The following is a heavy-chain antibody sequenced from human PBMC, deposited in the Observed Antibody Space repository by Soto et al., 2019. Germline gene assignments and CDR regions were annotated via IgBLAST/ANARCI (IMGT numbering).Heavy chain of an antibody. CDR1: GDTFTNYG. V-gene: IGHV1-18*01. CDR2: INTYNGNT. J-gene: IGHJ4*02. Sequence: ASVKVSWKASGDTFTNYGISWVRQAPGQGLEWMGWINTYNGNTNHAQKLQGRVTMTTDTSTSTAYMELRSLRSDDTAVYYCARDSSTATYVTHDSRRQATLVTVPS. D-gene: IGHD1-26*01. CDR3: ARDSSTATYVTHDS.